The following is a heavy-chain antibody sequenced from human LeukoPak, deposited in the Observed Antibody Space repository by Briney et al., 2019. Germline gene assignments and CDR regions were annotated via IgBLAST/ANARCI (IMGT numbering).Heavy chain of an antibody. V-gene: IGHV4-59*01. J-gene: IGHJ3*02. Sequence: SETLSLTCTVSGGSISGYYCSWIRQPPGKGLEWIGYIYYSGSTNYNPSLKSRVTISLATSKSQCSLKLRSVTAADTAVYYCTTSLSMDAFDIWGHGTMVTVSS. CDR2: IYYSGST. D-gene: IGHD3-10*01. CDR1: GGSISGYY. CDR3: TTSLSMDAFDI.